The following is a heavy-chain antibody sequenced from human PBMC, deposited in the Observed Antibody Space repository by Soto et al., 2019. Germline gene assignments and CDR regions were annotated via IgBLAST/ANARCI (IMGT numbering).Heavy chain of an antibody. D-gene: IGHD4-17*01. Sequence: KPSETLSLTCTVSGGSISISSYYWCWIRHPPGRGLEWIGSIHYSGGTYDNPSLKSRVTISVDTSKNQFSLKLSSVTAADTAVYYCARRLVDYGGWSHWGQGTLVTVSS. V-gene: IGHV4-39*01. CDR2: IHYSGGT. J-gene: IGHJ4*02. CDR1: GGSISISSYY. CDR3: ARRLVDYGGWSH.